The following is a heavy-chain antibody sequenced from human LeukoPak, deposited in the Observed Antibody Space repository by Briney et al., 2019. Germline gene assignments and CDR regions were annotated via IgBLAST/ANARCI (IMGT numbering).Heavy chain of an antibody. CDR3: AKEGCGGDCLDY. Sequence: GGSLRLSCAASGFTVSGDYMSWVRQAPGKGLEWVSLISGDGGSTYYADSVKGRFTISRDNSKNSLYLQMNSLRTEDTALYYCAKEGCGGDCLDYWGQGTLVTVSS. J-gene: IGHJ4*02. CDR1: GFTVSGDY. CDR2: ISGDGGST. V-gene: IGHV3-43*02. D-gene: IGHD2-21*01.